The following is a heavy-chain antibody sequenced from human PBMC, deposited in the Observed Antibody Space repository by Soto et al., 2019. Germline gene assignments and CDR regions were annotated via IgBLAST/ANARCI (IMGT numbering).Heavy chain of an antibody. CDR3: TRDGMTTGDT. V-gene: IGHV4-61*01. Sequence: PSETLSLTCTVSGGSVSNGMYYWSWIRQPPGKGLEWIGNVYFTGTTIYNPSLKSRVTMSVDTYKDQFFLKLTSVTAADAGVYYCTRDGMTTGDTWGPGTLVTVSS. CDR2: VYFTGTT. D-gene: IGHD2-21*02. J-gene: IGHJ4*02. CDR1: GGSVSNGMYY.